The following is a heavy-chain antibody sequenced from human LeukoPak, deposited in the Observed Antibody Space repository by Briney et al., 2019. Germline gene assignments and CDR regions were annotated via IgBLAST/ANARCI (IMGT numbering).Heavy chain of an antibody. CDR3: AKAPYSSGYSLPFDY. J-gene: IGHJ4*02. CDR2: ISGSGGST. CDR1: GFTFSSYA. Sequence: GGSLRLSCAASGFTFSSYAMSWVRQAPGKGRWWVSAISGSGGSTYYADSVKGRFTISRDNSKNTLYLQMNSLRAEDTAVYYCAKAPYSSGYSLPFDYWGQGTQVTVSS. V-gene: IGHV3-23*01. D-gene: IGHD3-22*01.